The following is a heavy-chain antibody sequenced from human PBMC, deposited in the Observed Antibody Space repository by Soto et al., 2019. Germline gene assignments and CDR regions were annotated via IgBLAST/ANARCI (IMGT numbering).Heavy chain of an antibody. V-gene: IGHV1-3*01. D-gene: IGHD6-19*01. CDR2: INAGNGKT. Sequence: ASVKVSCKASGYTFTTYAMFWVRQAPGHRLEWMGWINAGNGKTRYSQKFQGRITVTMDTPASTAYMELSSVTAADTAVYYCARKWARQWLGRDWFDPWGQGTLVTVSS. CDR1: GYTFTTYA. CDR3: ARKWARQWLGRDWFDP. J-gene: IGHJ5*02.